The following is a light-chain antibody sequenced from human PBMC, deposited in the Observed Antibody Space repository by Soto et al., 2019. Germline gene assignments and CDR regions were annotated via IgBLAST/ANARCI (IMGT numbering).Light chain of an antibody. Sequence: EIVLTQSPGTLSLSPGESATLSCRASQSVTNTHLAWYQQRPGQAPRLLIYDASRRDTGIPDRFSGSGSGADFTLTISGLEPADFAVYYCQQRSNWPPGYTFGQGTKLEIK. CDR3: QQRSNWPPGYT. J-gene: IGKJ2*01. CDR1: QSVTNTH. CDR2: DAS. V-gene: IGKV3D-20*02.